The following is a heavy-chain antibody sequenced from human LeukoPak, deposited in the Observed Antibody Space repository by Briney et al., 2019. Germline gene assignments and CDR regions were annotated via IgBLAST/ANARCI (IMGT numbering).Heavy chain of an antibody. J-gene: IGHJ6*03. V-gene: IGHV3-23*01. CDR2: ISGSGGST. Sequence: GGSLRLSCAASGFTFSSYAMSWVRQAPGKGLEWVSAISGSGGSTYYADSVKGRFTISRDNSKNTLYLQMNSLRAEDTAVYYCAKAPSCDFWSYYYYMDVWGKGTTVTVSS. D-gene: IGHD3-3*01. CDR3: AKAPSCDFWSYYYYMDV. CDR1: GFTFSSYA.